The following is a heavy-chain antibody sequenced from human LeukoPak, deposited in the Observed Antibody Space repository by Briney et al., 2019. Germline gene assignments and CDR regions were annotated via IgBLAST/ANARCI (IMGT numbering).Heavy chain of an antibody. CDR3: AKRLAHTAFDY. CDR2: ISGSGGGT. Sequence: GGSLRLSCAASGFTFSSLAMSWVRRAPGKGLEWVSTISGSGGGTYYADSVKGRFTISRDNSRNTLSLQMNSLRAEDTAVYYCAKRLAHTAFDYWGQGTLVTVSS. J-gene: IGHJ4*02. D-gene: IGHD2-21*01. CDR1: GFTFSSLA. V-gene: IGHV3-23*01.